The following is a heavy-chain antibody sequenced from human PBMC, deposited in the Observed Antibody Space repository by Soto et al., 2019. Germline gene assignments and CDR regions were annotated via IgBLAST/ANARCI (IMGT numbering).Heavy chain of an antibody. CDR3: ARVVVPAARIQTFDY. V-gene: IGHV4-39*01. D-gene: IGHD2-2*01. Sequence: QLQLQESGPGLVKTSETLSLTCTVSGGSISSSSYYWGWIRQPPGKGLEWIGSIYYSGSTYYNPSLKSRATISVDTSKNQFSLKLSSLTAADTAVYYCARVVVPAARIQTFDYWGQGTLVTVSS. J-gene: IGHJ4*02. CDR1: GGSISSSSYY. CDR2: IYYSGST.